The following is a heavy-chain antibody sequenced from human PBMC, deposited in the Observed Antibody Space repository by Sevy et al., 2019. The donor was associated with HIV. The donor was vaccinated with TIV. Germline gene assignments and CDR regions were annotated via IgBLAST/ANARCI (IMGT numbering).Heavy chain of an antibody. J-gene: IGHJ4*02. CDR2: MRPNSGEV. Sequence: ASVKVSCKASRSTFVSNDINWLRPAPGQGLEWVGWMRPNSGEVGYAQKFQGRVTMTRNISITTAYMELGRLRFDDTAVYYCAQGYYFTYWGQGTVVTVSS. CDR1: RSTFVSND. V-gene: IGHV1-8*01. CDR3: AQGYYFTY. D-gene: IGHD3-22*01.